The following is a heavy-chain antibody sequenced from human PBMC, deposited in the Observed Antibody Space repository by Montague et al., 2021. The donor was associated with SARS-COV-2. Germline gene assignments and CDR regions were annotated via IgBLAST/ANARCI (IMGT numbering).Heavy chain of an antibody. CDR2: IHYSEIT. V-gene: IGHV4-39*01. D-gene: IGHD2-2*01. Sequence: SETLSLTCTVSGDSISSGYFYWGWIRQPPGKGPEWVGTIHYSEITYYNPSLKSRVTISVDTSRNQFSLKLSSVTAADTAIYYCARHLAISGPAAVSDYWGQGTLVTVSS. CDR1: GDSISSGYFY. CDR3: ARHLAISGPAAVSDY. J-gene: IGHJ4*02.